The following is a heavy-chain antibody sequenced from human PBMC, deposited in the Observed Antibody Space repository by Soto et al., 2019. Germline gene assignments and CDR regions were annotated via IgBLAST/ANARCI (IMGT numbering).Heavy chain of an antibody. CDR1: GFTFSSYA. Sequence: GGSLRLSCAASGFTFSSYAMHWVRQAPGKGLEWVAVISYDGSNKYYADSVKGRFTISRDNSKNTLYLQMNSLRAEDTAVYYCAREVGGYYTVTDAFDIWGQGTMVTVSS. CDR2: ISYDGSNK. D-gene: IGHD3-3*01. V-gene: IGHV3-30*04. CDR3: AREVGGYYTVTDAFDI. J-gene: IGHJ3*02.